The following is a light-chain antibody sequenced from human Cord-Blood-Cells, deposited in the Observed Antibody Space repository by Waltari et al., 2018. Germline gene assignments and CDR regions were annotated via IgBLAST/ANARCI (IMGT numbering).Light chain of an antibody. CDR3: QQSYSTPYT. J-gene: IGKJ2*01. Sequence: DIQMTQSPSSLATSVVDRVTIPCRASQSISRYLNWYQQKPGKPPKLLIYAASSLQSGGPSRFSGRGAGTDFTLTISSLQPEDFATYYCQQSYSTPYTFGQGTKLEIK. CDR2: AAS. V-gene: IGKV1-39*01. CDR1: QSISRY.